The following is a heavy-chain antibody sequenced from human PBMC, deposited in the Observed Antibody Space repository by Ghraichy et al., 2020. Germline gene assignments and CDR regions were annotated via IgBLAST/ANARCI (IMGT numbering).Heavy chain of an antibody. CDR3: ARDRTAVTTAYFQY. D-gene: IGHD4-17*01. V-gene: IGHV3-21*01. CDR1: GFAFRSYS. CDR2: ISSSSRYI. J-gene: IGHJ1*01. Sequence: GSLRLSCAASGFAFRSYSMNWVRQAPGKGLKWVSSISSSSRYIYYADSVKGRFTISRDDAENSLFLQMNSLRAEDTAVYYCARDRTAVTTAYFQYWGQGTLVTVSS.